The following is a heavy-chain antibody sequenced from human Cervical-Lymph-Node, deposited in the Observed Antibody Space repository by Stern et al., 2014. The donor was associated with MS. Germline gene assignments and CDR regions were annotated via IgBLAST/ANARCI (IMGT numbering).Heavy chain of an antibody. CDR3: VRRTVLSGYCFDS. V-gene: IGHV4-39*01. CDR1: GGSLSSRGYY. J-gene: IGHJ4*02. Sequence: QVQLQESGPGLVKPSETLSLTCSVSGGSLSSRGYYWGWIRQPPGKGLEWIVSMYYSGSTYYNPSLKSRVTISGDTSRDQFSRRLTSVTAADTAVYYCVRRTVLSGYCFDSWGQGTLVTVSS. D-gene: IGHD7-27*01. CDR2: MYYSGST.